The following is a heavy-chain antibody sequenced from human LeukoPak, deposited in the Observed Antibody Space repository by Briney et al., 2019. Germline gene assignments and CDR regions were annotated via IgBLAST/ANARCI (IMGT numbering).Heavy chain of an antibody. J-gene: IGHJ4*02. CDR1: GGSISSSSYY. V-gene: IGHV4-39*01. Sequence: SEALSHTCSVSGGSISSSSYYWGWIRQPPGRWLECIGSIYYSGNTYNNPSLKSRVTISVDTSKNQLSLKLTSVTAADTAVYYCAMHTVIASSWSLDYWGQGTLVTVSS. CDR2: IYYSGNT. D-gene: IGHD6-13*01. CDR3: AMHTVIASSWSLDY.